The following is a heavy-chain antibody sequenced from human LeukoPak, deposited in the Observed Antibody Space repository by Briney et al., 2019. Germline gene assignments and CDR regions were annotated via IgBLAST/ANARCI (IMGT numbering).Heavy chain of an antibody. V-gene: IGHV3-53*01. CDR3: ARAYYGSTGYYPDAFDI. D-gene: IGHD3-22*01. J-gene: IGHJ3*02. Sequence: GGSLRLSCAASGFTVSRYYMSWVRQAPGKALEWVSSINSGGSTYYGDSVKGRFTISRDTSKNTLNFQMNSLRAEDTAMYYCARAYYGSTGYYPDAFDIWGQGTMVTVAS. CDR2: INSGGST. CDR1: GFTVSRYY.